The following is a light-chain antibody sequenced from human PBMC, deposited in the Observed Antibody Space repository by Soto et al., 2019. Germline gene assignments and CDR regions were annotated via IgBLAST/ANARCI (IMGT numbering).Light chain of an antibody. Sequence: DIQMTQSPPSLSASVGDRVSFTCQASQDISKFLNWYQHKPGQAPGLLIYDASKSQFGVPSRFSGSGSGTDFTFTISSLQPEDNATYYCQQYDNRPFTFGPGTKVDVK. CDR3: QQYDNRPFT. V-gene: IGKV1-33*01. CDR1: QDISKF. J-gene: IGKJ3*01. CDR2: DAS.